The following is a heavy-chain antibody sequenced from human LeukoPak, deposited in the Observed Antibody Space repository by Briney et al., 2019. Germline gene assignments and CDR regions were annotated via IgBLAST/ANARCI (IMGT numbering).Heavy chain of an antibody. CDR3: ARGQGVTLIKVGKNWFDP. CDR1: GFTFSSYG. V-gene: IGHV4-34*01. CDR2: ISDSGTT. Sequence: GSLRLSCAASGFTFSSYGMSWIRQTPGKGLEWIGEISDSGTTNINPSLRRRVSLSVDTSINQFSLDMRSMTAADTGVYYCARGQGVTLIKVGKNWFDPWSQGTPVIVSP. J-gene: IGHJ5*02. D-gene: IGHD3-22*01.